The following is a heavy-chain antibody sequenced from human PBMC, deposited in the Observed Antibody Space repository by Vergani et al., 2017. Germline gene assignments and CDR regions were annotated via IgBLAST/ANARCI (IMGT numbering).Heavy chain of an antibody. CDR2: IFQCGSP. J-gene: IGHJ4*02. CDR3: VRRNNVGGVTGCFDC. V-gene: IGHV4-30-2*01. CDR1: GGSISRGAFS. D-gene: IGHD2-21*01. Sequence: QLQLHESGSGLVKPSQTLSLNCAASGGSISRGAFSWGWIRQPPGRGLQWIGHIFQCGSPDYNASLKSRVNISLDKSKQHFSLSLSSVTAADTAVYYCVRRNNVGGVTGCFDCWGQGSLVSDSS.